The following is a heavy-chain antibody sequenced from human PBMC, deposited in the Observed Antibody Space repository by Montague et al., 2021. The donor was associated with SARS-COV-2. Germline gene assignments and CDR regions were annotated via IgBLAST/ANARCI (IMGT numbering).Heavy chain of an antibody. CDR1: GGALNSGPYY. V-gene: IGHV4-39*02. J-gene: IGHJ6*02. CDR2: IHYSGYT. Sequence: SETLSLTCAVSGGALNSGPYYWGWIRQPPGKGLEWLASIHYSGYTYNHPSLRSRVTISVDPSKNQFSLKVSSVTAADTAVYYCARENFSFCGVDVWGQGTMVTVSS. CDR3: ARENFSFCGVDV.